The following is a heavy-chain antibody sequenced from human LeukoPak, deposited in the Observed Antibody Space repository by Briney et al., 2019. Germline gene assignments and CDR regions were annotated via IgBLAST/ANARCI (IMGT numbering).Heavy chain of an antibody. V-gene: IGHV3-30*02. Sequence: GGSLRLSCGASGFTFTYYGMHWVRQAPGKGLEWVTFVRSDGSDKYYADSVKGRFTFSRDNSKNTVYLQMNSLRPEDTAVYYCARAGGDTAIVFDAFDIWGQGTVVTVSS. CDR1: GFTFTYYG. CDR2: VRSDGSDK. D-gene: IGHD5-18*01. CDR3: ARAGGDTAIVFDAFDI. J-gene: IGHJ3*02.